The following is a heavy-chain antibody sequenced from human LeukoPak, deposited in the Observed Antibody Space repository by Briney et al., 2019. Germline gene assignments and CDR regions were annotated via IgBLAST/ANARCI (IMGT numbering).Heavy chain of an antibody. CDR3: ARDRAVAGPSHDAFDI. Sequence: GGSLRLSCAASGFTFCSYGMHWIRQAPGKGLEWVAVIWYDGSNKYYADSVKGRFTISRDNSKNTLYLQMNSLRAVDTAVYYCARDRAVAGPSHDAFDIWGQGTMVTVSS. J-gene: IGHJ3*02. CDR1: GFTFCSYG. V-gene: IGHV3-33*01. CDR2: IWYDGSNK. D-gene: IGHD6-19*01.